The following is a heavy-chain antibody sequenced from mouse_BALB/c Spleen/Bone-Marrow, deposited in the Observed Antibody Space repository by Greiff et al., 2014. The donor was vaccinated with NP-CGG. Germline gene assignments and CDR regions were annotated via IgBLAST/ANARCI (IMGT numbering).Heavy chain of an antibody. V-gene: IGHV1-7*01. CDR1: GYTFTSYW. Sequence: QVHVQQSGAELAKPGASVKMSCKASGYTFTSYWMHWVKQRPGQGLEWIGYINPNTGYTEYNQKFKDKATLTADKSSSTAYMQLSSLASEDSAGYYGAKAPLLQLRNYFDYWGQGTTLTVSS. D-gene: IGHD1-2*01. CDR3: AKAPLLQLRNYFDY. CDR2: INPNTGYT. J-gene: IGHJ2*01.